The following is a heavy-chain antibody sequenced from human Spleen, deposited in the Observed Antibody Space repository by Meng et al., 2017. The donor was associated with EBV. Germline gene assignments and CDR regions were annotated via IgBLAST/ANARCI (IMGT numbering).Heavy chain of an antibody. J-gene: IGHJ4*02. V-gene: IGHV1-46*01. D-gene: IGHD3-22*01. Sequence: QVLLVQAGAEVKKPGASVKVSCKASGYTFTSYSMQWVRQAPGQGLEWMGFINPSVGSTGYAQKFQGRVTMTRDTSTNTVYMELSSLRSEDTAVYYCARDLASSGYGGYFDYWGQGTLVTVSS. CDR1: GYTFTSYS. CDR3: ARDLASSGYGGYFDY. CDR2: INPSVGST.